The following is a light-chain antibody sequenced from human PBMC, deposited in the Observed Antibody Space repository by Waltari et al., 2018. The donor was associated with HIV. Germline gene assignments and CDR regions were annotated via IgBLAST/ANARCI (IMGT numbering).Light chain of an antibody. Sequence: DIQLTQSPSSLSASVGDRVTITCQASQGISNYLNWYQQKPGKAPKLLIYDATLWYTGVPARFSGSGSGTYFTLTISRLQPEDIATYYCQKYDDPALTFGGGTKVQI. J-gene: IGKJ4*01. CDR3: QKYDDPALT. CDR2: DAT. V-gene: IGKV1-33*01. CDR1: QGISNY.